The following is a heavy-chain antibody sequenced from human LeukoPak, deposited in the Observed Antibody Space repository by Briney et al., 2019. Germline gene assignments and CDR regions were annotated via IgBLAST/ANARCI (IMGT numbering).Heavy chain of an antibody. CDR2: TYYRSKWYN. J-gene: IGHJ3*02. D-gene: IGHD7-27*01. CDR3: ARTNWGPDQNDALDI. Sequence: SQTLSLTCAISGDSVSSNSAAWNWIRQSPSRGLEWLGRTYYRSKWYNDFAASVKGRITINPDTSKNQFSLQLKSVTPEDTAVYFCARTNWGPDQNDALDIWGRGTMVTVSS. V-gene: IGHV6-1*01. CDR1: GDSVSSNSAA.